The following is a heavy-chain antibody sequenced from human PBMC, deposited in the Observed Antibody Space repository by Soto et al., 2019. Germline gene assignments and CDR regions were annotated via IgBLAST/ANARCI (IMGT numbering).Heavy chain of an antibody. CDR2: MYYSGSA. Sequence: QVQLQESGPGLVKPSETLSLTCTVSGGSLSRYLWSWIRQPPGKGLEWIGYMYYSGSANYNPSLKSRVTISVDTSKKRFSLKLTSVTAADTAVYYCARPYSTAWADAFDIWGQGTMVTVSS. J-gene: IGHJ3*02. CDR1: GGSLSRYL. V-gene: IGHV4-59*08. CDR3: ARPYSTAWADAFDI. D-gene: IGHD5-18*01.